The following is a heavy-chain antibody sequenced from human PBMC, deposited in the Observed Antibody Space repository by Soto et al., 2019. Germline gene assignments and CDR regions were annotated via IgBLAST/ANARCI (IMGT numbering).Heavy chain of an antibody. Sequence: QVQLVESGGGVVQPGRSLRLSCAASGFTFSSYAMHWVRQAPGKGLEWVAVISYDGSNKYYADSVKGRFTISRDNSKNTLYLQMNSLRAEDKAVYYCARVPGDCSSTSCYWDYWGQGTLVTVSS. CDR1: GFTFSSYA. CDR2: ISYDGSNK. J-gene: IGHJ4*02. CDR3: ARVPGDCSSTSCYWDY. D-gene: IGHD2-2*01. V-gene: IGHV3-30-3*01.